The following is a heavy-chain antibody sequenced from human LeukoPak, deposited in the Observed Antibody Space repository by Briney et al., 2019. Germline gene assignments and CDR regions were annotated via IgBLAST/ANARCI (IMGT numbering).Heavy chain of an antibody. Sequence: QAGGSLRLSCAASGFTFSSYAMSWVRQAPGKGLEWVSAISGSGGSTYYADSVKGRFTISRDNSKNTLYLQMNSLRAEDTAVYYCAKDSHQYGSGLPDIWGQGTMVTVSS. V-gene: IGHV3-23*01. CDR1: GFTFSSYA. J-gene: IGHJ3*02. CDR2: ISGSGGST. D-gene: IGHD3-10*01. CDR3: AKDSHQYGSGLPDI.